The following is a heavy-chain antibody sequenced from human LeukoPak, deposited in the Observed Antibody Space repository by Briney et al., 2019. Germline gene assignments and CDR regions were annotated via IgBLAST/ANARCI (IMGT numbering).Heavy chain of an antibody. CDR2: IYPTGST. J-gene: IGHJ5*02. D-gene: IGHD6-13*01. CDR1: GYSISSGYY. CDR3: AGAYSSSWYWNWFDP. V-gene: IGHV4-38-2*02. Sequence: SEALSLTCTVSGYSISSGYYWGWIRQPPGRGLEWIGNIYPTGSTYYNPSLKSRVTISVDTSKNQFSLKVSSVSAADTAVYYCAGAYSSSWYWNWFDPWGQGTLVTVSS.